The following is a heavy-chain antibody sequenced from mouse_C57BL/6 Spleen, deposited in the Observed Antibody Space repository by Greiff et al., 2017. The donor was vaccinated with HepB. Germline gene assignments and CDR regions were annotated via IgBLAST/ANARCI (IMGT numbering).Heavy chain of an antibody. CDR3: ARALYGNYDAMDY. J-gene: IGHJ4*01. D-gene: IGHD2-1*01. CDR2: INYDGSST. Sequence: LVESEGGLVQPGSSMKLSCTASGFTFSDYYMAWVRQVPEKGLEWVANINYDGSSTYYLDSLKSRFIISRDNAKNILYLQMSSLKSEDTATYYCARALYGNYDAMDYWGQGTSVTVSS. CDR1: GFTFSDYY. V-gene: IGHV5-16*01.